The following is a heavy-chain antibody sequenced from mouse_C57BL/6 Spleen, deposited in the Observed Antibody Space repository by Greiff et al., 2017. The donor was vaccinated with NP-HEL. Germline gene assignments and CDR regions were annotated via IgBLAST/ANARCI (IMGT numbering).Heavy chain of an antibody. CDR1: GYTFTDYN. Sequence: EVQLQQSGPELVKPGASVKMSCKASGYTFTDYNMHWVKQSHGKSLEWIGYINPNNGGTSYNQKFKGKATLTVNKSSSTAYMELRSLTSEDSAVYYCARFCYGSSYAMDYWGQRTSVTVSS. D-gene: IGHD1-1*01. CDR2: INPNNGGT. J-gene: IGHJ4*01. CDR3: ARFCYGSSYAMDY. V-gene: IGHV1-22*01.